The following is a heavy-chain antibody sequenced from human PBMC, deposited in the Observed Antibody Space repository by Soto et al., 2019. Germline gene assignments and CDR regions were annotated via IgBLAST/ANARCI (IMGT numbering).Heavy chain of an antibody. Sequence: GGSLRLSCAASGFIYSNFWMDWVRQVPGKGLEWVANISPDGDEKHYVDSVKGRFTISRDNAKNSLYLQTNSLTAEDSALYYCSRSLDSWGQGARVTVSS. CDR2: ISPDGDEK. J-gene: IGHJ4*02. V-gene: IGHV3-7*01. CDR3: SRSLDS. CDR1: GFIYSNFW.